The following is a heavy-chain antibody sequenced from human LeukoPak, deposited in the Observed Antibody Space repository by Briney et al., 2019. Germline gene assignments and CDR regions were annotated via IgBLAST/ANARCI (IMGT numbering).Heavy chain of an antibody. D-gene: IGHD5-18*01. J-gene: IGHJ4*02. Sequence: SETLSLTCAVYGGSFSGYYWSWIRQPPGKGLEWIGEINHSGSTNYNPSLKSRVTISVDTSKNQFSLKLSSVTAADTAVYYCARGGGYSYGQDYWGQGTLVTVSS. CDR2: INHSGST. V-gene: IGHV4-34*01. CDR3: ARGGGYSYGQDY. CDR1: GGSFSGYY.